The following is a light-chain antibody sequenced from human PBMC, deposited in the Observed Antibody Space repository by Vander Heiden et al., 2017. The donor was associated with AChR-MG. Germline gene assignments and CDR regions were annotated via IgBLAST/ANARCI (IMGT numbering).Light chain of an antibody. Sequence: EIVLTQSPVTLSLSPGERATLSCRASQTISSYLAWYQQKPGQAPRLLIYEASNRATGIPARFSGSGSGTDFTLTIGSLEPEDFAVYYCQQRSSWPLTFGGGTKVEIK. J-gene: IGKJ4*01. CDR1: QTISSY. CDR3: QQRSSWPLT. CDR2: EAS. V-gene: IGKV3-11*01.